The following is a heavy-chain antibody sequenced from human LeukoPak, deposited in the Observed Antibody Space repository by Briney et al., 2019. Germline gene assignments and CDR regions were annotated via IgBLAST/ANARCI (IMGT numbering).Heavy chain of an antibody. J-gene: IGHJ5*02. CDR2: INGDGRRI. V-gene: IGHV3-74*01. D-gene: IGHD3-10*01. CDR3: VRDLPRTSGP. CDR1: VFTFNTAW. Sequence: GGFLRLSCVASVFTFNTAWMHWARHTPGKGLVWVSHINGDGRRINYADDVKGRFTISRDNAKNTLYLQMNSLRVEDTAVYYCVRDLPRTSGPWGQGTLVTVSS.